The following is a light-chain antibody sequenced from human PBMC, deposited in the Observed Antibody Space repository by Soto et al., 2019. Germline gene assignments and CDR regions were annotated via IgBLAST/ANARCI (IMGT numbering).Light chain of an antibody. V-gene: IGLV2-11*01. CDR3: CSYAGSPYV. CDR2: DVT. J-gene: IGLJ1*01. Sequence: QSVLTQPRSVSTSTGQSGAISCTETSSDVGSFNYVSWYQQHPDKAPKLMIYDVTKRPSGVPDRFSGSKSGNTASLTISGLQAEDEADYYCCSYAGSPYVFGTGTKVTVL. CDR1: SSDVGSFNY.